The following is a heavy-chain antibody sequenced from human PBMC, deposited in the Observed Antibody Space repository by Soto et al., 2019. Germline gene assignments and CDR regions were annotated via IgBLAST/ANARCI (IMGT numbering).Heavy chain of an antibody. CDR2: ISSSGSTI. CDR3: ARDVPLFTMDRGAIIEAFDI. CDR1: GFTFSDYY. D-gene: IGHD3-10*01. V-gene: IGHV3-11*01. J-gene: IGHJ3*02. Sequence: GSLRLSCAASGFTFSDYYMSWIRQAPGKGLEWVSYISSSGSTIYYADSVKGRFTISRDNAKNSLYLQMNSLRAEDTAVYYCARDVPLFTMDRGAIIEAFDIWRHDTIVTVSS.